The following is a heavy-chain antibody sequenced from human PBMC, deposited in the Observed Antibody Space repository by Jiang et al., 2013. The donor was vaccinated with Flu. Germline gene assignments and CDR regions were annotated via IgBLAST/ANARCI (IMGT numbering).Heavy chain of an antibody. CDR2: IYYSGST. V-gene: IGHV4-59*08. J-gene: IGHJ4*02. CDR3: ARLNYDILTGYYHFDY. CDR1: GGSISSYY. D-gene: IGHD3-9*01. Sequence: VKPSETLSLTCTVSGGSISSYYWSWIRQPPGKGLEWIGYIYYSGSTNYNPSLKSRVTISVDTSKNQFSLKLSSVTAADTAVYYCARLNYDILTGYYHFDYWGQGTLVTVSS.